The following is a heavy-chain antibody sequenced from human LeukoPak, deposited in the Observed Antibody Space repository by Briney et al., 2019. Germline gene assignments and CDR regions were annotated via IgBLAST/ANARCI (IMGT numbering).Heavy chain of an antibody. D-gene: IGHD6-13*01. J-gene: IGHJ4*02. CDR1: GFTFDDYA. CDR2: ISWNSGST. CDR3: AKDVRKELKPHSSSLGSGYLDY. V-gene: IGHV3-9*03. Sequence: GRSLRLSCAASGFTFDDYAMPWVRQPPGKGPEWVSSISWNSGSTTYADSVKGRFTISRDNAKNALYLQMNSLRAEDMALYYCAKDVRKELKPHSSSLGSGYLDYWGQGTLDTVSS.